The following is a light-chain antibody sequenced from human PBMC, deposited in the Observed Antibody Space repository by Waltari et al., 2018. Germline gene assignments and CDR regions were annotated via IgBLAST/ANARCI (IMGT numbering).Light chain of an antibody. CDR1: SGHRSYA. J-gene: IGLJ2*01. V-gene: IGLV4-69*01. Sequence: QLVLTQSPSASASLGASVKLTCTLSSGHRSYAIAWHQQQPGTGPRYLMKLNSDGSHSKGDGIPDRFSGSSSGAERYLTISSLQSEDEADYYCQTWGTFVVFGGGTKLTVL. CDR2: LNSDGSH. CDR3: QTWGTFVV.